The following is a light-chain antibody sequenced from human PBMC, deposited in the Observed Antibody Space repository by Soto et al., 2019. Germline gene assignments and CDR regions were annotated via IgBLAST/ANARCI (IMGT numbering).Light chain of an antibody. CDR1: QSISSW. Sequence: EIQMTRPPSTLSSSVGDRGTISCRASQSISSWLAWYQQKPGKAPKRLIYDASSLQSGVPSRFSGSGSETDFTLTISSLQPEDFATYSCQQSYSTTWTFGQGTKVDIK. CDR2: DAS. V-gene: IGKV1-39*01. J-gene: IGKJ1*01. CDR3: QQSYSTTWT.